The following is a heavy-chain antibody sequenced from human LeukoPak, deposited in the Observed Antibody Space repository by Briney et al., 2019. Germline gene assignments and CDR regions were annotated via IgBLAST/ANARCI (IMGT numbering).Heavy chain of an antibody. V-gene: IGHV4-34*01. D-gene: IGHD1-26*01. J-gene: IGHJ4*02. CDR2: INHSGST. Sequence: SETLSLTCAVYGGSFSGYYWSWIRQSPGKGLEWIGEINHSGSTKYNSSLKSRVTISVDTSKSQFSLKLSSVTAADTAVYYCARGGLKLELLPARARKSYYFNYWGQGTLVTVFS. CDR1: GGSFSGYY. CDR3: ARGGLKLELLPARARKSYYFNY.